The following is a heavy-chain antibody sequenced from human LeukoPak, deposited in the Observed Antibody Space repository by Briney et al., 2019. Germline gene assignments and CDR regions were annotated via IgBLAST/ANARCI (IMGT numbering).Heavy chain of an antibody. CDR2: IYYSGST. CDR1: GGSISSGDYY. CDR3: ARDQDGGSIFGVVSYMDV. Sequence: SETLSLTCTVSGGSISSGDYYWSWIRQPPGKDLEWIGYIYYSGSTYYNPSLKSRVTISVDTSKNQFSLKLSSVTAADTAVYYCARDQDGGSIFGVVSYMDVWGKGTTVTVSS. V-gene: IGHV4-30-4*08. J-gene: IGHJ6*03. D-gene: IGHD3-3*01.